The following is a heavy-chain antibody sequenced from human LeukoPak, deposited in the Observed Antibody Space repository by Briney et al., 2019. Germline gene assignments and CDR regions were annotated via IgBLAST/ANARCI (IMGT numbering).Heavy chain of an antibody. CDR3: ASPSLPGYSYGDFEY. V-gene: IGHV3-74*01. D-gene: IGHD5-18*01. CDR2: INSDGSST. Sequence: GGSLRLSCAASGFTFSGYWMHWVRQAPGKGLVWVSGINSDGSSTTYADSAKGRFTISRDSAKTTLYLHMNSLRAEDTAVYYCASPSLPGYSYGDFEYWGQGSLVTVSS. CDR1: GFTFSGYW. J-gene: IGHJ4*02.